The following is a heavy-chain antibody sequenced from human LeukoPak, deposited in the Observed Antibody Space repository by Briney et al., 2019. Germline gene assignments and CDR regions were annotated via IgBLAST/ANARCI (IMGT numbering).Heavy chain of an antibody. D-gene: IGHD3-22*01. V-gene: IGHV3-23*01. CDR1: GFTFSSYA. CDR2: ISGSGGST. CDR3: AKLTGYYDSSGPRDY. J-gene: IGHJ4*02. Sequence: GGSLRLSCAASGFTFSSYAMSWVRQAPGKGLEWVSAISGSGGSTYYADFVKGRFTISRDNSKNTLYLQMNCLRAEDTAVYYCAKLTGYYDSSGPRDYWGQGTLVTVSS.